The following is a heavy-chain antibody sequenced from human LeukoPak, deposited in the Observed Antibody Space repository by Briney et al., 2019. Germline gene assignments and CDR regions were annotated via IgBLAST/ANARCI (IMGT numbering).Heavy chain of an antibody. CDR1: GGSFSGYY. Sequence: SETLSLTCAVYGGSFSGYYWSWIRQPPGKGLEWIGEINHSGSTNYNPSLKSRVTISVDRSKNQFSLKLSSVTAADTAVYYCARLAEEDAFDIWGQGTMVTVSS. CDR2: INHSGST. V-gene: IGHV4-34*01. J-gene: IGHJ3*02. CDR3: ARLAEEDAFDI.